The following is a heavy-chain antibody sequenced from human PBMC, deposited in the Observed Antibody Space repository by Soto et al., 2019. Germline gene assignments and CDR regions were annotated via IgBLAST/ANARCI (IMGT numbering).Heavy chain of an antibody. D-gene: IGHD4-17*01. J-gene: IGHJ4*02. CDR2: VYYTGST. Sequence: SETLSLTCTVFGGSVSSASYYWSWIRQPPGKGLEWIGYVYYTGSTNYNPTLKSRVTISVDTSKNQFSLKLTSVTAADTAVYYCARGATVTEYDYWGKGTLVTVSS. V-gene: IGHV4-61*01. CDR3: ARGATVTEYDY. CDR1: GGSVSSASYY.